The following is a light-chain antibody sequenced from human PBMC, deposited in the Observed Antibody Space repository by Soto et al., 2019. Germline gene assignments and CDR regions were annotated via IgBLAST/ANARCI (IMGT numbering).Light chain of an antibody. CDR3: QQCNNWPLT. J-gene: IGKJ4*01. CDR1: QSVSSN. CDR2: GAS. V-gene: IGKV3-15*01. Sequence: EIGMTQSPATLSVSPGERAILSCRASQSVSSNLAWYQQKPGQAPRLLIYGASTRATGVPARFSGSGSGTEFTLTISSLQSEDFAVYFCQQCNNWPLTFGGGTKVEIK.